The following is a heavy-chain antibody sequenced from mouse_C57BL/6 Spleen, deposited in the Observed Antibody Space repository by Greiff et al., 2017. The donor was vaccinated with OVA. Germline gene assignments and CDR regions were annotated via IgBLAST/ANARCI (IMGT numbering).Heavy chain of an antibody. D-gene: IGHD1-1*01. V-gene: IGHV1-61*01. Sequence: QVQLKQPGAELVRPGSSVKLSCKASGYTFTSYWMDWVKQRPGQGLEWIGNIYPSDSETHYNQKFKDKATLTVDKSSSTAYMQLSSLTSEDSAVYYCARRWDYYGSWFAYWGQGTLVTVSA. J-gene: IGHJ3*01. CDR1: GYTFTSYW. CDR2: IYPSDSET. CDR3: ARRWDYYGSWFAY.